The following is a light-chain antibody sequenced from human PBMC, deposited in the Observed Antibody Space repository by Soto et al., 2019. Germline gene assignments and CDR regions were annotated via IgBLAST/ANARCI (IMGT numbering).Light chain of an antibody. CDR2: GAS. V-gene: IGKV3-15*01. CDR1: QPVNNN. J-gene: IGKJ5*01. Sequence: EIVLTQSPATLSVSPGNRVTLSCRSSQPVNNNLAWYQHNPGQAPRLLIYGASTRATGISARFSGGGSGTEFTLTISSLQSEDFALYFCQQHQKWPPSITFGQGTRLEIK. CDR3: QQHQKWPPSIT.